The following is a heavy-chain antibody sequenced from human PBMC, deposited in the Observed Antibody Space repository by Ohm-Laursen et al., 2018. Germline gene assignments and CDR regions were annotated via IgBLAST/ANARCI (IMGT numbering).Heavy chain of an antibody. D-gene: IGHD3-22*01. CDR2: ISGSGGST. V-gene: IGHV3-23*01. Sequence: SLRLSCAASGFSFSSYWMSRVRQAPGKGLEWVSAISGSGGSTYYADSVKGRFTISRDNSKNTLYLQMNSLRAEDTAVYYCAKDKFSSADYYDSSGYFDYWGQGTLVTVSS. J-gene: IGHJ4*02. CDR3: AKDKFSSADYYDSSGYFDY. CDR1: GFSFSSYW.